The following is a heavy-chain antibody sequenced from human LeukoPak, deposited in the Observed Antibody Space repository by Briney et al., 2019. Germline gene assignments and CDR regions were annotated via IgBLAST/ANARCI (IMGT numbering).Heavy chain of an antibody. CDR2: ISGSGGNT. D-gene: IGHD3-22*01. V-gene: IGHV3-23*01. CDR3: AKEAFLWDDSSGYYTS. Sequence: GGSLRLSCAPSGFTFSSYAMSWVRHAPGKGLEWVSAISGSGGNTYYADSVKGRFTISRDNSKTALYLQMNSLRAEDTAVYYCAKEAFLWDDSSGYYTSWGQGALVTVSS. CDR1: GFTFSSYA. J-gene: IGHJ4*02.